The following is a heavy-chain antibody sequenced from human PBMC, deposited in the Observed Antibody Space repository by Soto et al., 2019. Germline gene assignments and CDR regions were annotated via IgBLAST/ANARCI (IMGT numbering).Heavy chain of an antibody. V-gene: IGHV3-30-3*01. Sequence: QVQLVESGGGVVQPGRSLRLSCAASGFPFSNYAIHWVRQAPGKGLEWVAVISYDGRNKDYSESVKGRFTISRDDSENTMYLQMNNLRPEDTAVYYCARDPSPYSQFFQHWGRGTLVTVSS. CDR2: ISYDGRNK. CDR1: GFPFSNYA. CDR3: ARDPSPYSQFFQH. D-gene: IGHD4-4*01. J-gene: IGHJ1*01.